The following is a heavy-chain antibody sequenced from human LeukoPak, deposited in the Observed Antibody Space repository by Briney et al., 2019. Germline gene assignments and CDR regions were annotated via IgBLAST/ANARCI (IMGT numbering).Heavy chain of an antibody. J-gene: IGHJ4*02. Sequence: GASVKVSCKASGYTFTSYDINWVRQATGQGIEWLGRMNPNSGNTGYAQKFQGRVTITRNTSISTAYMELSSLRSEDAAVYYCARGSHDSSGYYFDYWGQGTLVTVSS. CDR3: ARGSHDSSGYYFDY. CDR1: GYTFTSYD. D-gene: IGHD3-22*01. V-gene: IGHV1-8*03. CDR2: MNPNSGNT.